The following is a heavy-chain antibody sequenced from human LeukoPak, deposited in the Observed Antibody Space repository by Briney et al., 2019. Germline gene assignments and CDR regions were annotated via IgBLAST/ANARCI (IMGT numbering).Heavy chain of an antibody. J-gene: IGHJ4*02. V-gene: IGHV3-9*01. CDR2: INWNSDSI. CDR1: GFTFDDYA. Sequence: GGSLRLSCAVSGFTFDDYAMHWVRQVPGKGLEWVSGINWNSDSIGYADSVKGRFTTSRDNAKNSLYMQVNSLRAEDTAVYYCARGGYSSSWLDYWGQGTLITVSS. D-gene: IGHD6-13*01. CDR3: ARGGYSSSWLDY.